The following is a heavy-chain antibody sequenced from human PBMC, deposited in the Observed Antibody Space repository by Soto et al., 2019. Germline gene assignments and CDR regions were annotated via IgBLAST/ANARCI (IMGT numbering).Heavy chain of an antibody. V-gene: IGHV1-18*01. CDR2: ISTYKGNT. J-gene: IGHJ4*02. CDR1: GYTFTSYG. D-gene: IGHD4-17*01. Sequence: GASVKVSCKTSGYTFTSYGISWVRQAPGQGLEWMGWISTYKGNTNYAQKFQGRVTMTTDTSTSTAYMELRSLRSDDTAVYYCARATVTRVDYWGQGTLVTVSS. CDR3: ARATVTRVDY.